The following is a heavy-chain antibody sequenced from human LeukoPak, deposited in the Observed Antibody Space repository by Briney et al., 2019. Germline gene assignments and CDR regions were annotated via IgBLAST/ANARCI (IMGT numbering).Heavy chain of an antibody. J-gene: IGHJ4*02. D-gene: IGHD3-22*01. Sequence: SVKVSCKASGGTFSSYAISWVRQAPGQGLEWMGRIIPILGIANYAQKFQGRVTITADKSTSTAYMELSSLRSEDTAVYYCTYLTYYYDSSGYYCQLPGCDYFDYWGQGTLVTVSS. CDR2: IIPILGIA. CDR3: TYLTYYYDSSGYYCQLPGCDYFDY. V-gene: IGHV1-69*04. CDR1: GGTFSSYA.